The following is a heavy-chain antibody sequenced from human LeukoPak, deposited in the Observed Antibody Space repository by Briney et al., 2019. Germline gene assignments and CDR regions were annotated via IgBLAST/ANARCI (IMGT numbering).Heavy chain of an antibody. CDR2: ISGSGGST. D-gene: IGHD3-22*01. Sequence: GGSLRLSCAASGFTFSDYYMSWIRQAPGKGLEWVSAISGSGGSTYYADSVKGRFTISRDNSKNTLYLQMNSLRAEDTAVYYCAKDSSGYYSSPPDYWGQGTLVTVSS. J-gene: IGHJ4*02. CDR3: AKDSSGYYSSPPDY. CDR1: GFTFSDYY. V-gene: IGHV3-23*01.